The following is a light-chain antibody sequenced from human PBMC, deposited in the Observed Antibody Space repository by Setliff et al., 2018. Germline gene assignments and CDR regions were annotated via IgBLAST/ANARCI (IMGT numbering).Light chain of an antibody. CDR2: EVS. CDR3: LSYTSKTTHAL. Sequence: QSVLTQPAAVSGSPGQSITISCTGTSSDVGGYDYVSWYQQHPGKAPKLMIYEVSKRPSGVSDRFSGSKSGNTASLTISGLQAEDEADYHCLSYTSKTTHALFGGGTKVTVL. V-gene: IGLV2-14*03. J-gene: IGLJ2*01. CDR1: SSDVGGYDY.